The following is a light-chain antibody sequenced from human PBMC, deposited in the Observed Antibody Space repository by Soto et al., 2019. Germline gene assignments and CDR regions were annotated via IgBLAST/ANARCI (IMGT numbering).Light chain of an antibody. CDR1: QSISSY. CDR3: QQSDSTPLT. Sequence: DIQMTQSPSSLSASVGASVTITCRASQSISSYFNWYQQKPGKAPKLLVYAASSLQSGVPSRFSGSGSGTDFTLAIRSLQPEDFATYYFQQSDSTPLTFGGGTKVEIK. J-gene: IGKJ4*01. CDR2: AAS. V-gene: IGKV1-39*01.